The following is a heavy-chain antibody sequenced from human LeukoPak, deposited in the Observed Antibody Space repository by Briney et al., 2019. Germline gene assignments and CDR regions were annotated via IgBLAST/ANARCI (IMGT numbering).Heavy chain of an antibody. V-gene: IGHV4-39*01. D-gene: IGHD3-22*01. CDR2: IYYSGST. Sequence: SETLSLTCTVSGGSISNSSYYWGWIRQPPGKGLEWIGSIYYSGSTYYNPSLKSRVTISVDTSKNQFSLKLSSVTAADTAVYYCARLWDSSALSDAFDIWGQGTMVTVSS. CDR1: GGSISNSSYY. J-gene: IGHJ3*02. CDR3: ARLWDSSALSDAFDI.